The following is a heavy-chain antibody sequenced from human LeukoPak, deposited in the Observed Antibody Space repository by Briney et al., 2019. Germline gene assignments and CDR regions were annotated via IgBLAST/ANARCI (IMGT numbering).Heavy chain of an antibody. V-gene: IGHV3-7*01. CDR1: GFTFSSYW. J-gene: IGHJ3*02. Sequence: GGSLRLSCAASGFTFSSYWMSWVRQAPGKGLEWVVNIKQDGSEKYYVDSVKGRFTISRDNAKNSLYLQMNSLRAEDTAVYYCARDRWAGAFDIWGQGTMVTVSS. CDR2: IKQDGSEK. D-gene: IGHD6-19*01. CDR3: ARDRWAGAFDI.